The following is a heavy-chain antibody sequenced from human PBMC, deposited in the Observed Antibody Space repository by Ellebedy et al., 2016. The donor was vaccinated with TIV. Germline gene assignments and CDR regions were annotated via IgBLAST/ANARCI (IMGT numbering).Heavy chain of an antibody. CDR1: GDSVSSNSAA. D-gene: IGHD6-13*01. Sequence: SQTLSLTXXISGDSVSSNSAAWNWIWQSPSRGLEWLGRTYYRSKWYNDYAVSVKSRITISPDTSKNQFSLQLNSVTPEDTAVYYCARRGSSRGMDVWGKGTTVTVSS. J-gene: IGHJ6*03. CDR2: TYYRSKWYN. V-gene: IGHV6-1*01. CDR3: ARRGSSRGMDV.